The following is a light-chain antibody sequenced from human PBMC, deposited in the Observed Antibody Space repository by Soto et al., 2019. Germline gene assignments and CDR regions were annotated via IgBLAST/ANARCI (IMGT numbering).Light chain of an antibody. CDR2: AAS. Sequence: AIQMTPSPSSLSASVGDTVTITCRASQDIRSDLGWYQQKPGTVPKLLINAASSLHSGVPSRFSGGGSGTDFTLTINSLQPEDSATYYCLQDYNYPRTFGQGTKVDIK. CDR1: QDIRSD. V-gene: IGKV1-6*01. CDR3: LQDYNYPRT. J-gene: IGKJ1*01.